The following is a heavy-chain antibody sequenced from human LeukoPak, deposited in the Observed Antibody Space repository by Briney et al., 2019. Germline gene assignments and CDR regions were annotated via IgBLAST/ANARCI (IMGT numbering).Heavy chain of an antibody. V-gene: IGHV3-11*04. CDR2: ISGSDSTI. CDR3: ARDYRSSWSN. J-gene: IGHJ4*02. D-gene: IGHD6-13*01. Sequence: PGGSLRLSCAASGFTFSDYYMSWIRQAPGKGLEWVSYISGSDSTIYYADSVKGRFTLSRDNAKNSLYLQMNSLRAEDTAVYYCARDYRSSWSNWGQGTLVTVSS. CDR1: GFTFSDYY.